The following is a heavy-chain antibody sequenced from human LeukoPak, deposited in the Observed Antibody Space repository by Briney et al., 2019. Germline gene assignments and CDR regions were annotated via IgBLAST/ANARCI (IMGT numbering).Heavy chain of an antibody. J-gene: IGHJ5*02. CDR2: IDWDDDK. CDR1: GFSLSTSGMC. Sequence: SGPALVKPTQTLTLTCTFSGFSLSTSGMCVSWIRQPPGKALEWLALIDWDDDKYYSTSLKTRLTISKDTSKNQVVLTMTNMDPVDTATYYCARAYRGGDQTRFDPWGQGTLVTVSS. CDR3: ARAYRGGDQTRFDP. D-gene: IGHD2-21*02. V-gene: IGHV2-70*01.